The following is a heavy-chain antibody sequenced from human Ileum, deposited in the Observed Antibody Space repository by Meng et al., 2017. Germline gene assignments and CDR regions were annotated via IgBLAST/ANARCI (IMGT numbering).Heavy chain of an antibody. V-gene: IGHV3-74*01. CDR3: ARGGWAHAFDI. J-gene: IGHJ3*02. CDR1: GFAFSPYW. Sequence: GESLKISCAASGFAFSPYWMHWVRQAPGEGLVWVSRINNDGSDKIYADSVRARFTVSRDNAKNTVYLQMNSLRADDTAVYYCARGGWAHAFDIWGPGTMVTVSS. D-gene: IGHD1-26*01. CDR2: INNDGSDK.